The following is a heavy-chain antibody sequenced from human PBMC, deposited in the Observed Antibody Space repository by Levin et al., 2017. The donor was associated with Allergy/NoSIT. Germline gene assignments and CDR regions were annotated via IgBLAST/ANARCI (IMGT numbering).Heavy chain of an antibody. CDR3: TTREPDWGGIDY. Sequence: AGGSLRLSCAASGFTFSNAWMSWVRQAPGKGLEWVGRIKSKTDGGTTDYAAPVKGRFTISRDDSKNTLYLQMNSLKTEDTAVYYCTTREPDWGGIDYWGQGTLVTVSS. J-gene: IGHJ4*02. CDR1: GFTFSNAW. D-gene: IGHD3-9*01. CDR2: IKSKTDGGTT. V-gene: IGHV3-15*01.